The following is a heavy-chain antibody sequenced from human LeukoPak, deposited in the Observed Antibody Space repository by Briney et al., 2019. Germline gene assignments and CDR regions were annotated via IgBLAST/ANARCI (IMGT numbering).Heavy chain of an antibody. D-gene: IGHD2/OR15-2a*01. Sequence: ASVKVSCKASGYTFTKYGINCVRQAPGQGLEWMGGISGYNGNTKYAQTLQGRVAMTNETSTSTAYMQLRSLRSDDTAVYYCARVSILNEPYWYFDLWGRGTLVTVSS. CDR1: GYTFTKYG. CDR2: ISGYNGNT. J-gene: IGHJ2*01. V-gene: IGHV1-18*01. CDR3: ARVSILNEPYWYFDL.